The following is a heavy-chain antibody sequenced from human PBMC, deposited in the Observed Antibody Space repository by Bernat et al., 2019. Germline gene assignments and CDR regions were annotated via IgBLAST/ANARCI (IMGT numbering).Heavy chain of an antibody. D-gene: IGHD6-19*01. Sequence: EVQLVESGGGLVQPGGSLRLSCAASGFTFSSYEMNWVRQAPGKGLEWGSYISSSGSIIYYADYEKGRFTISRDNAKNSLYLQMNSLGAEDTAVYYCAREALSEQWLIPDFDYWGQGTLVTVYS. J-gene: IGHJ4*02. CDR3: AREALSEQWLIPDFDY. CDR2: ISSSGSII. CDR1: GFTFSSYE. V-gene: IGHV3-48*03.